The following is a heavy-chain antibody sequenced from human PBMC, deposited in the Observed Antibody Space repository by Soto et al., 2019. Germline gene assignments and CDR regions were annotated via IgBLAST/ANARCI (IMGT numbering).Heavy chain of an antibody. V-gene: IGHV3-48*02. J-gene: IGHJ4*02. CDR2: ISSSSSTI. Sequence: GGSLRLSCAASGFTFSSYSMNWVRQAPGKGLEWVSYISSSSSTIYYADSVKGRFTISRDNAKNSLYLQMNSLRDEDTAVYYCARDKSQWLPGTFDYWGQGTLVTVSS. CDR1: GFTFSSYS. CDR3: ARDKSQWLPGTFDY. D-gene: IGHD6-19*01.